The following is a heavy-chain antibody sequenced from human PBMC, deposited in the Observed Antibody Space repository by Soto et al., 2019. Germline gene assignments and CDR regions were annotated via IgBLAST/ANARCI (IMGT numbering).Heavy chain of an antibody. J-gene: IGHJ4*02. CDR3: TKFRTYCSGGTCYGGLGFDS. Sequence: GFLRLACAATGFTFRYYDLHWVRQAPGKGMEWVAVILTDGTKKDYADTVKGRFTISRDNSKNTLYLQMDSLRVEDTAMYFCTKFRTYCSGGTCYGGLGFDSWGQGT. D-gene: IGHD2-15*01. CDR2: ILTDGTKK. CDR1: GFTFRYYD. V-gene: IGHV3-30*18.